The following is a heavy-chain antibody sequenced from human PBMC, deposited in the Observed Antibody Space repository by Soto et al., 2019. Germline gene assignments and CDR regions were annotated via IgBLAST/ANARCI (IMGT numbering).Heavy chain of an antibody. CDR1: GYRFTSYW. V-gene: IGHV5-51*01. Sequence: GESLKISCKGSGYRFTSYWSGWVRQMPGKGLEWMGIIYPGDSDTRYSPSFQGQVTISADKSISTAYLQWSSLKASDTAMYYCARHDGVYCSGGSCYPSSPFDYWGQGTLVTVSS. CDR3: ARHDGVYCSGGSCYPSSPFDY. J-gene: IGHJ4*02. D-gene: IGHD2-15*01. CDR2: IYPGDSDT.